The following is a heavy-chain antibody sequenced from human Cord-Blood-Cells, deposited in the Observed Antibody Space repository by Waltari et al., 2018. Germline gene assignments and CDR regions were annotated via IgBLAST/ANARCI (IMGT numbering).Heavy chain of an antibody. CDR2: IYYSGST. Sequence: QVQLQESGPGLVTPSETLYLTCPVSGGSTSSYYWSWIRHPPGKGLEWIGYIYYSGSTNYNPSLKSRVTISVDTSKNQFSLKLSSVTAADTAVYYCARGGIYCSGGSCYSWFDPWGQGTLVTVSS. V-gene: IGHV4-59*01. D-gene: IGHD2-15*01. CDR1: GGSTSSYY. CDR3: ARGGIYCSGGSCYSWFDP. J-gene: IGHJ5*02.